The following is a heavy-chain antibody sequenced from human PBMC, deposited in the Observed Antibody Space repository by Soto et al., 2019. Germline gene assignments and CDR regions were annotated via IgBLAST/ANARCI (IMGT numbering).Heavy chain of an antibody. CDR1: GGSISSGGYS. J-gene: IGHJ4*02. D-gene: IGHD6-19*01. V-gene: IGHV4-30-2*01. Sequence: SETLPLTYAVAGGSISSGGYSWSWIRQPPGKGLEWIGYFSHSGSTYYNPSLKSRVTISVDRSKNQFSLKLSSVTAADTAVYYCARGGLLPDYWGQGTLVTGSS. CDR3: ARGGLLPDY. CDR2: FSHSGST.